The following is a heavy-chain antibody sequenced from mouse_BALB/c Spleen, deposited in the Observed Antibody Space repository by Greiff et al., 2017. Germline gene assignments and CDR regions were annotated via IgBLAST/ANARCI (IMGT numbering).Heavy chain of an antibody. CDR2: ISTYYGNT. J-gene: IGHJ3*01. CDR3: AREGDGYLFAY. Sequence: QVQLKQSGPELVRPGVSVKISCKGSSYTFTDYAMHWVKQSHAKSLEWIGVISTYYGNTNYNQKFKGKATMTVDKSSSTAYMELARLTSEDSAVYYCAREGDGYLFAYWGQGTLVTVSA. D-gene: IGHD2-3*01. V-gene: IGHV1-67*01. CDR1: SYTFTDYA.